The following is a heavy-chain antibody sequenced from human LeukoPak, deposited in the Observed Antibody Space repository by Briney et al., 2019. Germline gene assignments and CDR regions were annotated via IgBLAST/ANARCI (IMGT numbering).Heavy chain of an antibody. CDR1: GFTVSSNY. Sequence: GGSLRLSCAASGFTVSSNYMSWVRQAPGKGLEWVSAISGSGGSTYYADSVKGRFTISRDNSKNTLYLQMNSLRAEDTAVYYCAKPRASYYYYYYMDVWGKGTTVTVSS. D-gene: IGHD3-16*01. V-gene: IGHV3-23*01. CDR3: AKPRASYYYYYYMDV. J-gene: IGHJ6*03. CDR2: ISGSGGST.